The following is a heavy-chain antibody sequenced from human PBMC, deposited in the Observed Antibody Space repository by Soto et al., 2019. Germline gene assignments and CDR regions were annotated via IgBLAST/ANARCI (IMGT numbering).Heavy chain of an antibody. CDR2: FYYSGST. J-gene: IGHJ5*02. Sequence: SETLSLTCTVSGGSIGSTTYYWNWIRQHPGKGLEWIGYFYYSGSTYYNPSLKSRVSMSVDTSKNQFSLKLSSVTAADTAVYYCARSVFPWGQGTLVTVSS. V-gene: IGHV4-31*03. CDR3: ARSVFP. CDR1: GGSIGSTTYY.